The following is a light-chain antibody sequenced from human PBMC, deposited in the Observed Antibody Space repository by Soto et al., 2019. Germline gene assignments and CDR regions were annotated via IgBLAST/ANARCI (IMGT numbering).Light chain of an antibody. CDR2: DVS. J-gene: IGLJ1*01. V-gene: IGLV2-14*01. CDR3: SSYTSSTTYV. CDR1: SSDVGGYNY. Sequence: QSALTQPASVSGSPGQSITISCTGTSSDVGGYNYVSWYQQHPGKAPKLMIYDVSIRPSGVPHRFSGYKSGNTASLTISGLQAEDEADYYCSSYTSSTTYVFGTGTKLTVL.